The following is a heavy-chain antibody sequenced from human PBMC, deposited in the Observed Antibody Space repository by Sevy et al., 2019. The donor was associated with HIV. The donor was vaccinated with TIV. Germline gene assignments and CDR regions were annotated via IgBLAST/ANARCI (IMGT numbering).Heavy chain of an antibody. D-gene: IGHD1-26*01. CDR1: GFTFSSYA. CDR3: AKGGWGLLVPKDAFDI. CDR2: ISGSGGST. J-gene: IGHJ3*02. Sequence: GGSLRLSCAASGFTFSSYAMSWVRQAPGKGLEWVSAISGSGGSTYYADSVKGRFTSSRDNSKNTLYLQMNSLRAEDTAVYYCAKGGWGLLVPKDAFDIWGQGTMVTVSS. V-gene: IGHV3-23*01.